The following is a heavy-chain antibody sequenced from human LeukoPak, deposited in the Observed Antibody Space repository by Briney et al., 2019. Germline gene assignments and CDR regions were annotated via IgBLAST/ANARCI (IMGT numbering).Heavy chain of an antibody. J-gene: IGHJ5*02. V-gene: IGHV1-46*01. CDR3: ARDRRREDIVVVPAALNWFDP. Sequence: ASVKVSCKASGYTFTSYYMHWVRQAPGQGLEWMGIINPSGGSTSYAQKFQGRVTMTRDMSTSTVYMELSSLRSEDTAVYYCARDRRREDIVVVPAALNWFDPWGQGTLVTVSS. CDR2: INPSGGST. CDR1: GYTFTSYY. D-gene: IGHD2-2*01.